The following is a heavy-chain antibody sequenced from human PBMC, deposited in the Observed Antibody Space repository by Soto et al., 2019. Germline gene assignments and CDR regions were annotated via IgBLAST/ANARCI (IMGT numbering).Heavy chain of an antibody. V-gene: IGHV4-59*08. J-gene: IGHJ4*02. CDR2: IYNSGST. CDR3: ARGSAGYSSSWYRY. Sequence: QVQLQESGPGLVKPSETLSLTCTVSGVSIRSYYWSWIRQPPGKVMEWIGYIYNSGSTNYTPSLKSRVTISVETSKNQFSLKLSSVTAADTAVYYCARGSAGYSSSWYRYWGQGTMVTVSS. CDR1: GVSIRSYY. D-gene: IGHD6-13*01.